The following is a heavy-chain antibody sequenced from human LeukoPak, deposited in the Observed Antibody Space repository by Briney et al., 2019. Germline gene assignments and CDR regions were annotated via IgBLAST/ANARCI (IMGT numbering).Heavy chain of an antibody. V-gene: IGHV3-48*03. D-gene: IGHD3-16*01. CDR1: GFTFSSYE. CDR2: ISSSGSTI. Sequence: GGSLRLSCAASGFTFSSYEMNWVRQAPGKGLEWLSYISSSGSTIYYADSVKGRFTISRDNAKNTLYLQMNSLRAEDTAVCYCARAGAYHFDNWGQGTLVTVSS. J-gene: IGHJ4*02. CDR3: ARAGAYHFDN.